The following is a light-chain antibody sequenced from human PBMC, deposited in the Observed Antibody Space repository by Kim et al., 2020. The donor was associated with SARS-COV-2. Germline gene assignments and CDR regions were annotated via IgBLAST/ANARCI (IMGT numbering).Light chain of an antibody. J-gene: IGLJ3*02. CDR1: NIWSKS. CDR3: QVWDSSSDHPV. V-gene: IGLV3-21*04. Sequence: APGKTTRITCGGNNIWSKSLPWYQQKPCQAPVLVSYYDSDRPSGIPERFSGSNSGNTATLTVSRVEAGDEADYYCQVWDSSSDHPVFGGGTQLTVL. CDR2: YDS.